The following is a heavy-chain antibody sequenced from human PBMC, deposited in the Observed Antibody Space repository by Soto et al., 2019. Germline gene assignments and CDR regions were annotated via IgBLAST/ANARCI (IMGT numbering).Heavy chain of an antibody. D-gene: IGHD5-18*01. CDR1: GYTFTRYT. Sequence: QVQLVQSGAEVKKPGASVKVSCKASGYTFTRYTIHWVRQAPGQRLEWMGWINTGNGDTAYSQKFQGRVTITRDTSASTAYMELSSLRSEDTAVYYCARDDSRASSAYSYDYWGQRTLVTVSS. V-gene: IGHV1-3*04. CDR2: INTGNGDT. CDR3: ARDDSRASSAYSYDY. J-gene: IGHJ4*02.